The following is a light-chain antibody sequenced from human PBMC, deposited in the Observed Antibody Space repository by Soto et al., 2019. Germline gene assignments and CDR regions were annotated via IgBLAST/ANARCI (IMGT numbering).Light chain of an antibody. CDR2: YAS. CDR1: QSVSNN. V-gene: IGKV3-15*01. CDR3: QQCNDWPPIT. Sequence: EIMMTQSPGTLSVSPGERATLSCRASQSVSNNVAWYQQKPGQAPRLLIYYASTRATGIPARFSGSGSGTEFTLPVTSLQSEDFALYYCQQCNDWPPITFGQGTRLEIK. J-gene: IGKJ5*01.